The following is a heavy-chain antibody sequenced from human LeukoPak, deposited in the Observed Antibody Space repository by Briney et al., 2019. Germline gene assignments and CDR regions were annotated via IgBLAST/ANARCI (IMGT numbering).Heavy chain of an antibody. CDR1: GYTFTSYY. D-gene: IGHD2-8*01. CDR3: ARPYCTNGVCYTWDAFDI. V-gene: IGHV1-46*01. J-gene: IGHJ3*02. CDR2: INPSGGST. Sequence: GASVKVSCKASGYTFTSYYMHWVRQAPGQGLEWMGIINPSGGSTSYAQKFQGRVTMTRDMSTSTVYMELSSLRSEDTAVYYCARPYCTNGVCYTWDAFDIWGQGTMVTVSS.